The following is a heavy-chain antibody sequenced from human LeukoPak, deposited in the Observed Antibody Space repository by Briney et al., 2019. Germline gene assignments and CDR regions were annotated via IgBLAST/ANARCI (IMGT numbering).Heavy chain of an antibody. CDR3: AKDFDSSKWFYTH. V-gene: IGHV3-23*01. CDR1: GFTFNTCP. CDR2: ISSSGDTK. Sequence: GGSLRLSCAASGFTFNTCPMSWVRQAPGKGLEWVSGISSSGDTKDYADSVKGRFTISRDNAKNTLFLQMNTLRAEDTAVYYCAKDFDSSKWFYTHWGQGTLVTVSS. J-gene: IGHJ4*02. D-gene: IGHD6-13*01.